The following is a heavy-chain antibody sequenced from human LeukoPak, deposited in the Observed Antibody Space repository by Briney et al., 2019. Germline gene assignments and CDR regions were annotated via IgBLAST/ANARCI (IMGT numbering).Heavy chain of an antibody. V-gene: IGHV3-23*01. J-gene: IGHJ4*02. CDR1: GGTDSRSA. D-gene: IGHD3-10*01. CDR2: ISGSGGST. CDR3: AKEDGSGSYYSDY. Sequence: HRGGALRLPCAGCGGTDSRSAMRWVRQATGKGLEWVSAISGSGGSTYYADSVKGRFTISRDNSKNTLYLQMNSLRAEDTAVYYCAKEDGSGSYYSDYWGQGTLVTVSS.